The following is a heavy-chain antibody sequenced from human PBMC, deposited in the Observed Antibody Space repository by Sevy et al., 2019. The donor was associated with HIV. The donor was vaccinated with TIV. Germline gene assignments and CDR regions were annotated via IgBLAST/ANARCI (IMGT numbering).Heavy chain of an antibody. CDR3: ATRRGHLSFDY. CDR1: TGSFSGYY. J-gene: IGHJ4*02. CDR2: INHSGST. V-gene: IGHV4-34*01. Sequence: SETLSLTCVVYTGSFSGYYWSWIRQPPGKGLEWIGEINHSGSTNYNPSLKSRVTIPADTSKNQFSLKLSSVTAADTAVYYCATRRGHLSFDYWGQGTLVTVSS.